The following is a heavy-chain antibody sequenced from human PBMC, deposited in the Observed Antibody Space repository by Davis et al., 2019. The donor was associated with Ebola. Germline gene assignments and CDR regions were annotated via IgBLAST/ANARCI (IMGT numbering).Heavy chain of an antibody. CDR3: ARELGYREDY. V-gene: IGHV3-66*01. CDR2: IYSGGRT. D-gene: IGHD5-24*01. Sequence: GESLKISCAASGFTVSSKYMSWVRQAPGKGLEWVSVIYSGGRTYYADSVKGRFTISRDHSKNTLYLQMNSLRAEDTAVYYCARELGYREDYWGQETQVTVSS. J-gene: IGHJ4*02. CDR1: GFTVSSKY.